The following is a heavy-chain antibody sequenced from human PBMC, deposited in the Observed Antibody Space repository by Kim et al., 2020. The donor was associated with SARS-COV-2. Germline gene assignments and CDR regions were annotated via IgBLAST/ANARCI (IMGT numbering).Heavy chain of an antibody. J-gene: IGHJ4*02. CDR2: T. Sequence: TYDADSVKGRFTISRDNSKNTLYLQMNSLRAEDTAVYYCARDSILTGFDYWGQGTLVTVSS. CDR3: ARDSILTGFDY. D-gene: IGHD3-9*01. V-gene: IGHV3-53*01.